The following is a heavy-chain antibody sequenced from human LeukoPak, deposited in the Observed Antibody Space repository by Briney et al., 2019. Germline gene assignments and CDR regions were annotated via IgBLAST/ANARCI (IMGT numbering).Heavy chain of an antibody. D-gene: IGHD2-2*02. J-gene: IGHJ6*02. Sequence: GASVKVSCKASGYTFIYYYIHWVRQAPGQGLEWMGIINPSGGSTSYAQKFQGRVTMTRDTSTSTVYMELSSLRSDDTAVYYGAKEFYTTGGTVMDSQYYYYYGLDVWGQGTTVTVSS. V-gene: IGHV1-46*01. CDR2: INPSGGST. CDR3: AKEFYTTGGTVMDSQYYYYYGLDV. CDR1: GYTFIYYY.